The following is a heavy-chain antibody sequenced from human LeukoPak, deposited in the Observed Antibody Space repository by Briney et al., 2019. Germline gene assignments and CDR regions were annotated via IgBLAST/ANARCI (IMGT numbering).Heavy chain of an antibody. J-gene: IGHJ4*02. CDR1: GFTFSNYW. CDR3: ARVRPGLTLDY. CDR2: IKKDGSES. D-gene: IGHD1-14*01. Sequence: QAGGSLILSCAASGFTFSNYWMSWVRQAPGEGLEWVATIKKDGSESYYVDSLKGRFTISKDNAKSSLYLQMNSLRADDTAVYYCARVRPGLTLDYWGQGILVTVSS. V-gene: IGHV3-7*01.